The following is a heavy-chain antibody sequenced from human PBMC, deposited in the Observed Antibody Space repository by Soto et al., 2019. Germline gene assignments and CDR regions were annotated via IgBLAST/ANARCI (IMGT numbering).Heavy chain of an antibody. V-gene: IGHV3-23*01. CDR3: AKKANVVVPAVYSFDY. D-gene: IGHD2-2*01. J-gene: IGHJ4*02. Sequence: EVQLLESGGGLVQPGGSLRLSCAASGFTFSSYAMSWVRQAPGKGLEWVSAISGPGGSTYYADSVKGRFTISRDNSKNTLYLQMNSLRVEDTALYYCAKKANVVVPAVYSFDYWGQGALLTVSS. CDR2: ISGPGGST. CDR1: GFTFSSYA.